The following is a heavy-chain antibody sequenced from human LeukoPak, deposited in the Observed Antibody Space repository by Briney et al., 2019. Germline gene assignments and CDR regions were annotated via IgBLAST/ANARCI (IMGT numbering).Heavy chain of an antibody. D-gene: IGHD7-27*01. V-gene: IGHV4-4*07. CDR1: GGSISSYY. CDR2: IYTSVST. CDR3: ARLPWGVYYFDY. J-gene: IGHJ4*02. Sequence: SETLSLTCTVSGGSISSYYWSWIRQPAGKGLGWIGRIYTSVSTNYNPSLKSRVTISVDKSKNQFSLKLSSVTAADTAVYYCARLPWGVYYFDYWGQGTLVTVSS.